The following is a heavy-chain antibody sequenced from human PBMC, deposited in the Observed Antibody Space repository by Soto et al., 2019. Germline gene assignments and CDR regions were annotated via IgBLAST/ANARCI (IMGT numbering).Heavy chain of an antibody. Sequence: SDTLSLTCTVSGGSLSSGGYYWSWIRQHPGKGLEWIGYIYYSGSTYYNPSLKSRVTISVDTSKNQFSLKLSSVTAADTAVYYCARVGITIFGVVIPGAFDIWGQGTMVTVSS. CDR3: ARVGITIFGVVIPGAFDI. CDR1: GGSLSSGGYY. J-gene: IGHJ3*02. D-gene: IGHD3-3*01. V-gene: IGHV4-31*03. CDR2: IYYSGST.